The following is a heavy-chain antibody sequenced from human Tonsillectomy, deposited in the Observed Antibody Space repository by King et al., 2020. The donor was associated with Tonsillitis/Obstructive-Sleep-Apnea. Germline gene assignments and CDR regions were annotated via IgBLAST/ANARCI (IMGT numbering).Heavy chain of an antibody. D-gene: IGHD3-22*01. CDR3: ARDKTYYYDSSGYFGFDY. J-gene: IGHJ4*02. V-gene: IGHV3-20*04. CDR2: INWNGGST. Sequence: VQLVESGGGVVRPGGSLRLSCAASGFTFDDYGMSWVRQAPGKGLEWVSGINWNGGSTGYADSVMGRFTISRDNAKNSLYLQMNSLRAEDTALYYCARDKTYYYDSSGYFGFDYWGQGTLVTVSS. CDR1: GFTFDDYG.